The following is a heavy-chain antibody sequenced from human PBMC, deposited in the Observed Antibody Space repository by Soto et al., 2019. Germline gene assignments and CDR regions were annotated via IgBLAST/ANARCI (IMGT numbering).Heavy chain of an antibody. D-gene: IGHD5-12*01. CDR2: INPSVGST. V-gene: IGHV1-46*01. J-gene: IGHJ4*02. CDR3: AKNLGSANDYYFDC. Sequence: ASVNVSCKASGDNLTSYYMHLVRQANGKGLEWMGIINPSVGSTNYAQKFQGRVTMTRDTSTSTVFMELSSLRFEDTAVYYCAKNLGSANDYYFDCWGKGTLVTASS. CDR1: GDNLTSYY.